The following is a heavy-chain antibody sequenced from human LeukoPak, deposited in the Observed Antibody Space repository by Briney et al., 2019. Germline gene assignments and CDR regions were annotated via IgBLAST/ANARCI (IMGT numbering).Heavy chain of an antibody. CDR2: IYHSGST. CDR1: GGSISSYY. D-gene: IGHD4-4*01. J-gene: IGHJ4*02. V-gene: IGHV4-59*12. CDR3: ARGGVTTFLDY. Sequence: PSETLSLTCTVSGGSISSYYWSWIRQPPGKGLEWIGYIYHSGSTNYNPSLKSRVTMSVDTSKNQFSLKLSSVTAADTAVYYCARGGVTTFLDYWGQGTLVTVSS.